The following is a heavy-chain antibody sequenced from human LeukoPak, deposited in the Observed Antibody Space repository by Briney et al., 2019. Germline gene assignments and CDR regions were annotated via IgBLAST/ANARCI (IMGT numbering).Heavy chain of an antibody. D-gene: IGHD3-22*01. J-gene: IGHJ3*02. V-gene: IGHV1-18*01. CDR2: ISAYNGNT. CDR3: ARVARDYDSSGYAFDI. Sequence: GASVKVSCKASGYTLTSYGISWVRQAPGQGLEWMGWISAYNGNTNYAQKLQGRVTMTTDTSTSTAYMELRSLRSDDTAVYYCARVARDYDSSGYAFDIWGQGTMVTVSS. CDR1: GYTLTSYG.